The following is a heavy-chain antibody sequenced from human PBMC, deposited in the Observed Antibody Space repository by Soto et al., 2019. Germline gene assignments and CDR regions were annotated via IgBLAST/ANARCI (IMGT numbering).Heavy chain of an antibody. J-gene: IGHJ6*02. CDR2: IYSDDDK. Sequence: SGPTLLNPTQTLTLTCTFSGFSLSTDDVRVVWIRQPPGKALDWLAFIYSDDDKRYSPSLNIRLTIKKETSKNQVLLTMNNMENVDTETYFCERIKKKSKTYYYYGMDVWRQGTTVTVSS. CDR1: GFSLSTDDVR. CDR3: ERIKKKSKTYYYYGMDV. V-gene: IGHV2-5*02. D-gene: IGHD2-15*01.